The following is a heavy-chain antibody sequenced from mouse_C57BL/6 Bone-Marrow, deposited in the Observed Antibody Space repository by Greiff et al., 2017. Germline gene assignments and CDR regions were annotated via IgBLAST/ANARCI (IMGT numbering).Heavy chain of an antibody. D-gene: IGHD1-1*01. CDR2: IYPRSGNT. J-gene: IGHJ1*03. CDR1: GYTFTSYG. CDR3: AREAVYYGSSCYWYFDV. V-gene: IGHV1-81*01. Sequence: VQLQQSGAELARPGASVKLSCKASGYTFTSYGISWVKQRTGQGLEWIGEIYPRSGNTYYNEKFKGKATLTADKSSSTAYMELRSLTSEDSAVXFCAREAVYYGSSCYWYFDVWGTGTTVTVSS.